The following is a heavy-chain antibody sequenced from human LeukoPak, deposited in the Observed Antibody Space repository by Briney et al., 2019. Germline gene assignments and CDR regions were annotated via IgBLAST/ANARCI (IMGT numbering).Heavy chain of an antibody. V-gene: IGHV3-33*01. J-gene: IGHJ5*02. CDR2: IWSDGSNQ. Sequence: GGSLRLSCAALGLTLRRYGKHCDSQAPEHRPEWASVIWSDGSNQYYADSVRGRFTISRDNSKNTVYLQMNSLRAEDTAVYYCARPTAGNYKLDPWGRGTLVTVSS. D-gene: IGHD3-10*01. CDR3: ARPTAGNYKLDP. CDR1: GLTLRRYG.